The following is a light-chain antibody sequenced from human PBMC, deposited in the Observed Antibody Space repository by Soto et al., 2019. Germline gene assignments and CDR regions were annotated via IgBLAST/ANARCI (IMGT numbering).Light chain of an antibody. J-gene: IGKJ5*01. Sequence: EIVLTHSPDTLSLSPGESATLSCRASQSVSSSYFAWYQQKPGRAPRLLIYGASNRATGIPDRFSGSGSGTVFTLTISRQEPEVFSVFYCQQYDDSITFGQGTRLEIE. CDR2: GAS. V-gene: IGKV3-20*01. CDR3: QQYDDSIT. CDR1: QSVSSSY.